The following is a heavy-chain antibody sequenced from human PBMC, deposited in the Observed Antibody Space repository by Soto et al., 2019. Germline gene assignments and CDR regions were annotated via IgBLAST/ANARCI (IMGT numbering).Heavy chain of an antibody. D-gene: IGHD1-26*01. V-gene: IGHV1-69*12. J-gene: IGHJ4*02. CDR2: IIPIFGTA. Sequence: QVQLVQSGAEVKKPGSSVKVSCKASGGTFSSYAISWVRQAPGQGLEWMGGIIPIFGTANYAQKFQGRVTITADESTSIAYMELSSLRSEDTAVYYCAREGSGSHGKYYFDYWGQGTLVTVSS. CDR1: GGTFSSYA. CDR3: AREGSGSHGKYYFDY.